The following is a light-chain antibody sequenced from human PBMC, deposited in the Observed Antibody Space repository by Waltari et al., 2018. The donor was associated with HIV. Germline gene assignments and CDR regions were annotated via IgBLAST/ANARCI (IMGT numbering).Light chain of an antibody. V-gene: IGKV3-20*01. CDR1: QSLSSSY. Sequence: EIVLTQSPGTLSLSPGERATLSCSASQSLSSSYLAWYQQNPGHAAGPLSYAGSSSATGIPDMFSGSGAGTDVTHTISRQEPEDTAVYYCQQYGSSPPITFGQGTRLAIK. CDR3: QQYGSSPPIT. J-gene: IGKJ5*01. CDR2: AGS.